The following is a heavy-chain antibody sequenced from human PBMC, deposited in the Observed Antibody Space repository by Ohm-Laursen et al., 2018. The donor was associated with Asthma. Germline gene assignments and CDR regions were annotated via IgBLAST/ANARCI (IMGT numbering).Heavy chain of an antibody. V-gene: IGHV3-74*01. Sequence: SLRLSCTASGFTFSTYWMHWVRQAPGKGLVWVSRVYGDGSNTIYADSVEGRFTISRDNAKNTLYLQMNSLRAEDTAVYYCTRGGHYGSYFDYWGQGTLVTASS. D-gene: IGHD4-17*01. CDR2: VYGDGSNT. CDR3: TRGGHYGSYFDY. J-gene: IGHJ4*02. CDR1: GFTFSTYW.